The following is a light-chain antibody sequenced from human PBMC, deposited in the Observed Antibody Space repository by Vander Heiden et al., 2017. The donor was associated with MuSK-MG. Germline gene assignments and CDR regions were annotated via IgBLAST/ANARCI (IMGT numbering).Light chain of an antibody. CDR1: ALPKRY. CDR2: KDR. V-gene: IGLV3-25*03. J-gene: IGLJ3*02. CDR3: QSSDSTSNYEV. Sequence: SYELAQPPSVSVSPGPTARITCSEDALPKRYAYWFQQKAGQAPLLVIYKDRERPSGIPERFSGSSSGTTATLTISGVQAGDEADYYCQSSDSTSNYEVFGGGTKLTVL.